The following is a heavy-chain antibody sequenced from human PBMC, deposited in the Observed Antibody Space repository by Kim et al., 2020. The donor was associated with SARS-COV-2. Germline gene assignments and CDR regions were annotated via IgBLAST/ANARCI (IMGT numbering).Heavy chain of an antibody. V-gene: IGHV3-23*01. CDR2: ISGSGGST. Sequence: GGSLRLSCAASGFTFSSYAMSWVRQAPGKGLEWVSAISGSGGSTYYADSVKGRFTISRDNSKNTLYLQMNSLRAEDTAVYYCAKDYYDYVWGSYRLFHYFDSWGQGTLVTVSS. D-gene: IGHD3-16*02. CDR3: AKDYYDYVWGSYRLFHYFDS. CDR1: GFTFSSYA. J-gene: IGHJ4*02.